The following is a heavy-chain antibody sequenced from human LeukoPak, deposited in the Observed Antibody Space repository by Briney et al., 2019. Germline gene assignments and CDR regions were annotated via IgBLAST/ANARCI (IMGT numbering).Heavy chain of an antibody. D-gene: IGHD5-12*01. CDR1: GGSIRSYF. CDR3: ARGLVLATDDAFDI. CDR2: IWDTEIT. V-gene: IGHV4-59*01. Sequence: KPSETLSLTCTVSGGSIRSYFWSWLRQPPGKGLEWIGYIWDTEITDYNPSLKSRVTISLDTSKNHFSLKLRPVTAADTALYFCARGLVLATDDAFDIWGQGTLVTVSS. J-gene: IGHJ3*02.